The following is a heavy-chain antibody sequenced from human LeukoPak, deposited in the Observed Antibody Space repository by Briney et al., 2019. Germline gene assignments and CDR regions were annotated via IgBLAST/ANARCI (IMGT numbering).Heavy chain of an antibody. D-gene: IGHD5-18*01. CDR1: GGTFSSYA. CDR2: IIPIFGTA. CDR3: ASGGYSYGPTGY. Sequence: SVKVSCKASGGTFSSYAISWVRQAPGQGLEWMGGIIPIFGTANYAQKFQGRVTITTDESTSAAYMELSSLRSEDTAVYYCASGGYSYGPTGYWGQGTLVTVSS. J-gene: IGHJ4*02. V-gene: IGHV1-69*05.